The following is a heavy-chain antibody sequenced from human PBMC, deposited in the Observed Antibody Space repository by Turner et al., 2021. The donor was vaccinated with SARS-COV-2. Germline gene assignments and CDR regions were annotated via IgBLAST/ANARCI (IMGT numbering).Heavy chain of an antibody. D-gene: IGHD6-19*01. CDR2: ISASGGST. CDR1: GSTFSSYS. Sequence: EVQLLESGGGLVRPGGSLRLYCAASGSTFSSYSMSWVRHAPGKVLECVLSISASGGSTYYADSVKGRFTISRDNSKNTLSLQMSSLRAEDTAVYYCAKDQYNSGWYSKDYWGQGTLVTVSS. CDR3: AKDQYNSGWYSKDY. J-gene: IGHJ4*02. V-gene: IGHV3-23*01.